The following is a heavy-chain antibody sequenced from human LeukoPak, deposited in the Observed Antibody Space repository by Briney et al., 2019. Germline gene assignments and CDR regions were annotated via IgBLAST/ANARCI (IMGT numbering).Heavy chain of an antibody. V-gene: IGHV1-2*02. CDR2: INPSSGGT. Sequence: GASVTLSCKASGYTFTSYGIGWVRQAPGQGLEWVGWINPSSGGTNYAQKFKGRVTITRDTSNNTAYMELSSLRSDDTAVYYCARDLNHQQWLGEHLDYWGQGTLVSVSS. J-gene: IGHJ4*02. D-gene: IGHD6-19*01. CDR1: GYTFTSYG. CDR3: ARDLNHQQWLGEHLDY.